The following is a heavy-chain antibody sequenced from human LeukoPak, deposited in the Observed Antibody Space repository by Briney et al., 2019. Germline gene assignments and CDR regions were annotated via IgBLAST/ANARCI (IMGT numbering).Heavy chain of an antibody. J-gene: IGHJ4*02. Sequence: GGSLRLFCAVSGFTLSADYISWSRQAPGKGLEWVSYISKSSSSTNYADSVKGRFSISRDNAKNSLYLQLNSLTVEDTGVYYCARVRSSGSPLNYWGQGTLVTVSS. V-gene: IGHV3-11*05. CDR2: ISKSSSST. CDR3: ARVRSSGSPLNY. CDR1: GFTLSADY. D-gene: IGHD3-10*01.